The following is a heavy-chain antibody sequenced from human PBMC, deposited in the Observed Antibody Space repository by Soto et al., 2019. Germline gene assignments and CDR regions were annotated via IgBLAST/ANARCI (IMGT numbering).Heavy chain of an antibody. CDR3: ARLHSHGTYGMDV. CDR1: GDNFKKNV. V-gene: IGHV1-69*10. Sequence: ASVKVSCKTSGDNFKKNVFTWVRQAPGQGLEWMGGTIPALGKTHYIEKFQGRVTITVDDATRTVYMEVRDLTSEDTAVYYCARLHSHGTYGMDVWGQGTTVTVSS. J-gene: IGHJ6*02. CDR2: TIPALGKT. D-gene: IGHD5-18*01.